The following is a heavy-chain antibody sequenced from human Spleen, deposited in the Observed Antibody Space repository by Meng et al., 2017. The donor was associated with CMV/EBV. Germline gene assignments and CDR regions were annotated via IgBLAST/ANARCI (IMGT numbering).Heavy chain of an antibody. D-gene: IGHD6-13*01. CDR1: GGSISSGGYY. V-gene: IGHV4-31*03. J-gene: IGHJ6*02. CDR3: ARSNSYSCSYAMDV. CDR2: IYYSGST. Sequence: SETLSLTCTVSGGSISSGGYYWSWIRQHPEKGLEWVGYIYYSGSTYYNPSLKSRLTISVDTSQNQFSLKLSSVTAADTAVYYCARSNSYSCSYAMDVWGQGTTVTVSS.